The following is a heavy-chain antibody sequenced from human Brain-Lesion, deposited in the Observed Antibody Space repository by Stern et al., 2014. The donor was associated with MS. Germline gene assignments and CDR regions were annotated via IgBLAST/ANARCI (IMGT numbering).Heavy chain of an antibody. CDR3: ARGGGRPYFDY. Sequence: QLQLQESGPGLVKPSETLSLTCTVSGTSINTLYWSWIRQSPGQGLEWIAWVYYSGSTNYNPSLKSRVTISIDTSTNQFSLKVNSVTAADTAVYYCARGGGRPYFDYWGQGPLVTVSS. CDR1: GTSINTLY. V-gene: IGHV4-59*11. D-gene: IGHD3-16*01. CDR2: VYYSGST. J-gene: IGHJ4*02.